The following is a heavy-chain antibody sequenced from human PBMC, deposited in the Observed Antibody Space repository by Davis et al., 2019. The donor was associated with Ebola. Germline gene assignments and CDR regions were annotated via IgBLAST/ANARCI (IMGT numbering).Heavy chain of an antibody. CDR2: IYHSGST. Sequence: MPSETLSLTCAVSGGSISSSNWWSWARQPPGKGLEWIGEIYHSGSTNYNPSLKSRVTISVDKSKNQFSLKLSSVTAADTAVYYCARGSGASSGWYSYYFDYWGQGTLVTVSS. V-gene: IGHV4-4*02. CDR3: ARGSGASSGWYSYYFDY. J-gene: IGHJ4*02. D-gene: IGHD6-19*01. CDR1: GGSISSSNW.